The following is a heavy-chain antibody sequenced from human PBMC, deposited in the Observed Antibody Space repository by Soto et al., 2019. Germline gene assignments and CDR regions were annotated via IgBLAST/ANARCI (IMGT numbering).Heavy chain of an antibody. D-gene: IGHD5-12*01. J-gene: IGHJ4*02. CDR2: IHPLDSET. Sequence: VGSLTISCNVSGYNFTAFWLCWVRQMPGKGLEWMANIHPLDSETNYGPSFQGQVTISSDKSITTAFLHWSNLKASDTGIYFCVKLGFPVAIYFDSWGQGSLVTVSS. V-gene: IGHV5-51*01. CDR1: GYNFTAFW. CDR3: VKLGFPVAIYFDS.